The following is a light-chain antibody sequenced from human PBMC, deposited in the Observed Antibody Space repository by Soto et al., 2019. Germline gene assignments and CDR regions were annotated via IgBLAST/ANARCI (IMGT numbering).Light chain of an antibody. CDR3: SSYTTSNTWV. Sequence: QSVLTQPASVSVSPGQSITISCTGSSSDVGAYNYVSWYQHPPGEAPKLLIRGVSIRPSGVSIRFSASKSANTASLTISGLQAEDEALYYCSSYTTSNTWVFGRGTKVTVL. CDR1: SSDVGAYNY. J-gene: IGLJ3*02. CDR2: GVS. V-gene: IGLV2-14*03.